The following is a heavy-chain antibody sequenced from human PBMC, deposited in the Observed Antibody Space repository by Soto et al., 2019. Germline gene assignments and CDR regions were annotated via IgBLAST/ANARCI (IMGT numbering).Heavy chain of an antibody. CDR2: IRSKAYGGTT. D-gene: IGHD2-21*02. V-gene: IGHV3-49*03. CDR3: TRVVVVVTASDAFDI. CDR1: GFTFGDYA. Sequence: GGSRRLSCTASGFTFGDYAMSWFRQAPGKGLEWVGFIRSKAYGGTTEYAASVKGRFTISRDDSKSIAYLQMNSLKTEDTAVYYCTRVVVVVTASDAFDIWGQGTMVTVSS. J-gene: IGHJ3*02.